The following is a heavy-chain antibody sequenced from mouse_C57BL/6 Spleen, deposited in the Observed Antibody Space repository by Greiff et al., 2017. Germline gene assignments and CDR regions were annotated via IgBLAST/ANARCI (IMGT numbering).Heavy chain of an antibody. J-gene: IGHJ3*01. Sequence: DVKLVESGGGLVKPGGSLKLSCAASGFTFSSYTMSWVRQTPEKRLEWVATISGGGGNTYYPDSVKGRFTISRDNAKNTLYLQMSSLRSEDTALYYCARRDSSGAWFAYWGQGTLVTVSA. V-gene: IGHV5-9*01. D-gene: IGHD3-2*02. CDR1: GFTFSSYT. CDR2: ISGGGGNT. CDR3: ARRDSSGAWFAY.